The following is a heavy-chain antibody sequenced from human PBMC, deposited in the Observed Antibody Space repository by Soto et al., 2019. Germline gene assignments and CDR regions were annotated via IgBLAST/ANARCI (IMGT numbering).Heavy chain of an antibody. J-gene: IGHJ6*02. CDR3: ARLDCGGDCYSDCYGMDV. CDR2: IIPIFGTA. D-gene: IGHD2-21*02. Sequence: QVQLVQSGAEVKKPGSSVKVSCKASGGTFSSYAISWVRQSPGQGLEWMGGIIPIFGTANYAQKFQGRVTITADESTRRAYIELSSMRADATAVYYCARLDCGGDCYSDCYGMDVWGQGTTVTVSS. CDR1: GGTFSSYA. V-gene: IGHV1-69*12.